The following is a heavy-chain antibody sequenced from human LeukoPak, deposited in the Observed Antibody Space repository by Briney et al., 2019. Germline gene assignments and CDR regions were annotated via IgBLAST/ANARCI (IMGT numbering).Heavy chain of an antibody. Sequence: ASVKVSCKVSGYRLNELSIHWVRQGPGKGLEWMGGFDPEEGKTIYAQKLQGRVSVTEDTSTDTAFMELRSLRSEDTAVYYCATNTYNGYAIDSWGQGTLITVSS. CDR3: ATNTYNGYAIDS. V-gene: IGHV1-24*01. CDR2: FDPEEGKT. D-gene: IGHD5-12*01. J-gene: IGHJ4*02. CDR1: GYRLNELS.